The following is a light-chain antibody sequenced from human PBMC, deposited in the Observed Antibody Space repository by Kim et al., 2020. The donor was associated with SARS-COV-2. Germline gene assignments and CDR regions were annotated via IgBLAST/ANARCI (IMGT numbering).Light chain of an antibody. CDR3: QQSHTAPLLT. V-gene: IGKV1-39*01. CDR1: QSISTY. Sequence: DIQMTQSPSSLAASVGDRVTIACRARQSISTYLNWYQQKPGKAPKLLIYAASRLQSGVPSRFSGSGSGTDFTLTISSLQPEDFATYYCQQSHTAPLLTFGGGTKVDIK. CDR2: AAS. J-gene: IGKJ4*01.